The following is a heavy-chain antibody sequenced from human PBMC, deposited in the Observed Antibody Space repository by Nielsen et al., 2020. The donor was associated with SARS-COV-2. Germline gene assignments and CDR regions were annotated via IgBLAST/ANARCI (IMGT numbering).Heavy chain of an antibody. D-gene: IGHD3-10*01. CDR3: ARRTMVRGVTY. CDR2: INHSGST. J-gene: IGHJ4*02. V-gene: IGHV4-34*01. Sequence: RQAPGKGLEWIGEINHSGSTNYNPSLKSRVTISVDTSKNQFSLKLSSVTAADTAVYYCARRTMVRGVTYWGQGTLVTVSS.